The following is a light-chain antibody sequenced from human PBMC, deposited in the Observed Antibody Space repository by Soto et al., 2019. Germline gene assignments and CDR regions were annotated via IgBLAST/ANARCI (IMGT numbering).Light chain of an antibody. V-gene: IGLV2-8*01. CDR1: SSDIGGYNY. J-gene: IGLJ1*01. Sequence: QSALTQPPSASGSPGQSVTISCTGTSSDIGGYNYVSWYQQHPGKAPKLMIYEVSERPSGVPDRFSGSKSANTASLTVSGLQAEDEADYYCSAYAGNNNYVFGTGTKLTVL. CDR2: EVS. CDR3: SAYAGNNNYV.